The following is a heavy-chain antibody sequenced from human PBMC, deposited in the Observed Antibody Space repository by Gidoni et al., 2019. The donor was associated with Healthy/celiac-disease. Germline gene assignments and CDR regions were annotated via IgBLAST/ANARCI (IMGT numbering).Heavy chain of an antibody. CDR3: AREGSGPNWNDQGGYHYYYGMDV. D-gene: IGHD1-1*01. CDR2: IYYSGST. Sequence: QVQLQESGPGRVKPSETLSLTCTVSGGSLRSYSWSWIRQPPGKGLEWIGYIYYSGSTNYNPSLKSRVTISVDTSKNQFSLKLSSVTAADTAVYYCAREGSGPNWNDQGGYHYYYGMDVWGQGTTVTVSS. V-gene: IGHV4-59*01. CDR1: GGSLRSYS. J-gene: IGHJ6*02.